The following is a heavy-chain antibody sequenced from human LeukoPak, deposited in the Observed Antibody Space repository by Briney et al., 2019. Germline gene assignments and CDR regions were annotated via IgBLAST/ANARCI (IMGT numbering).Heavy chain of an antibody. CDR1: GGTFSSYA. D-gene: IGHD6-6*01. Sequence: SVKVSCKASGGTFSSYAISWVRQAPGQGLEWMGGIIPIFGTANYAQKFQGRVTITTDESTSTAYMELSSLRSEDTAVYYCARDLVEYSSSDYYYYYMDVWGKGTTVTVSS. V-gene: IGHV1-69*05. CDR2: IIPIFGTA. J-gene: IGHJ6*03. CDR3: ARDLVEYSSSDYYYYYMDV.